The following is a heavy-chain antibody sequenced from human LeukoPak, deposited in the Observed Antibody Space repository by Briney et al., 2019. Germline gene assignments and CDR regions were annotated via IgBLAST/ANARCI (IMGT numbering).Heavy chain of an antibody. CDR2: INPSGGST. V-gene: IGHV1-46*01. D-gene: IGHD1-26*01. J-gene: IGHJ4*02. CDR1: GFTFTNYN. CDR3: ARDWELTFDY. Sequence: ASVKVSCKASGFTFTNYNMHWVRQAPGQGLEWMGIINPSGGSTNYAQNFQARVTMTRDTSTSTVYMELSSLRSEDTAVYYCARDWELTFDYWGQGTLVTVSS.